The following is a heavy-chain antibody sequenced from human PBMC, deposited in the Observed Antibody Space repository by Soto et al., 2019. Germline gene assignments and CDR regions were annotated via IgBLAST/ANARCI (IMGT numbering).Heavy chain of an antibody. CDR1: GYTFTSYG. J-gene: IGHJ5*02. Sequence: QVQLVQSGAEVKQPGASVKVSCKASGYTFTSYGISWVRQAPGQGLEWMGWISAYNGNTNYAQKVQGRVTVTTDTSTSTAYMELRSLRSDDTAVYYCARYRATINSFWFDPWGQGTLVTVSS. CDR2: ISAYNGNT. D-gene: IGHD5-12*01. V-gene: IGHV1-18*01. CDR3: ARYRATINSFWFDP.